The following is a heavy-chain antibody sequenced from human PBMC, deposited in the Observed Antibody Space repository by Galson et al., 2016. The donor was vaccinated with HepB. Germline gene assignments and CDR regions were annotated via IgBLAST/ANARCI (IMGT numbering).Heavy chain of an antibody. V-gene: IGHV3-23*01. CDR2: NPGSGRQT. CDR1: GFSFRNYA. J-gene: IGHJ4*02. CDR3: AKVHSDDSGYSGVGIGY. D-gene: IGHD3-22*01. Sequence: SLRLSCAPSGFSFRNYAMIWVRQAPGTGLEWVSTNPGSGRQTYYAVHAKRRFTMSSDNFNITLYLQMNSLRAEDTAVYYCAKVHSDDSGYSGVGIGYWGQGTRVTVSS.